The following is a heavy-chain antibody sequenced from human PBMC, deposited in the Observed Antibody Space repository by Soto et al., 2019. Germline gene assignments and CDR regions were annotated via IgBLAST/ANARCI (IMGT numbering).Heavy chain of an antibody. CDR3: ARGFRQYDSLTGYQVSRRSDAFDI. J-gene: IGHJ3*02. CDR1: GGSISSSNW. Sequence: QVQLQESGPGLVKPSGTLSLTCAVSGGSISSSNWWSWVRQPPGKGLEWIGEIYHSGSTNYNPSLKSRVTISVDKSKNQFSLKLSSVTAADTAVYYCARGFRQYDSLTGYQVSRRSDAFDIWGQGTMVTVSS. CDR2: IYHSGST. D-gene: IGHD3-9*01. V-gene: IGHV4-4*02.